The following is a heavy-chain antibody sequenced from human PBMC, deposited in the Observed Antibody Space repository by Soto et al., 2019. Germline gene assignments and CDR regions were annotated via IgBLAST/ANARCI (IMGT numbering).Heavy chain of an antibody. V-gene: IGHV3-21*01. J-gene: IGHJ3*02. CDR1: GFTFSSYS. CDR2: ISSSSSYI. CDR3: AREGSNCSGGSCYALAFDI. Sequence: KPGGSLRLSCAASGFTFSSYSMNWVRQAPGKGLEWVSSISSSSSYIYYADSVKGRFTISRDNAKNSLYLQMNSLRAEDTAVYYCAREGSNCSGGSCYALAFDIWGQGTMVTVSS. D-gene: IGHD2-15*01.